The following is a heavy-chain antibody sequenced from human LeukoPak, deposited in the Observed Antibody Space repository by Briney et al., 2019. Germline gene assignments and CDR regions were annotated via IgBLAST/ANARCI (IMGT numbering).Heavy chain of an antibody. CDR2: IYSSGST. CDR3: ARESDYSNNVDY. D-gene: IGHD4-11*01. J-gene: IGHJ4*02. V-gene: IGHV4-61*02. Sequence: SQTLSLTCTVSGDSISSGYYFWIWIRQPAGKGLEWIGRIYSSGSTNYNPSLKSRVTMSIDTSKNQFSLKLTSVTAADTAVYYCARESDYSNNVDYWGQGTLVTVSS. CDR1: GDSISSGYYF.